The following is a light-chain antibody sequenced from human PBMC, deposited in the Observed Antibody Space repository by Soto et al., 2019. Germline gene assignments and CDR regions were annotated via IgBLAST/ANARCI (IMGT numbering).Light chain of an antibody. Sequence: QSVLTQPASLSGSLGQSITISCTGTSNDVGGYDYVSWYQQHPGKAPKVMIYEVTTRPAGVSNRGSGSKSGNTASLTISGLQAEDEADYYCASFSTSSTWVFGGGTKLTV. V-gene: IGLV2-14*01. J-gene: IGLJ3*02. CDR2: EVT. CDR3: ASFSTSSTWV. CDR1: SNDVGGYDY.